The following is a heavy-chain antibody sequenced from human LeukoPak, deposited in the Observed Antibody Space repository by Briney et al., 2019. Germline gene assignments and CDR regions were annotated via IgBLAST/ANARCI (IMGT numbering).Heavy chain of an antibody. Sequence: GGSLRLFCSAWSLTLSSYPMHWVRQAPGKGLQYVSVISDNGLSTSYADSVKGRFTISRDNPQHTVYLQMNSLRADDTAVYCCLGVGRDGYSIYFHHWGQGTLVTVSS. D-gene: IGHD5-24*01. CDR3: LGVGRDGYSIYFHH. CDR2: ISDNGLST. CDR1: SLTLSSYP. J-gene: IGHJ1*01. V-gene: IGHV3-64D*06.